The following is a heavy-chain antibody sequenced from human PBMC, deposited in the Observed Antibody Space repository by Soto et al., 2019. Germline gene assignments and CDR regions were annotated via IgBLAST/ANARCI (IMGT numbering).Heavy chain of an antibody. J-gene: IGHJ4*02. D-gene: IGHD4-17*01. V-gene: IGHV4-31*03. CDR2: IYYSGST. Sequence: SETLSLTCTVSGGSISSGGYYWSWIRQHPGKGLEWIGYIYYSGSTYYNPSLKSRVTISVDTSKNQFSLKLSSVTAADTAVYYCARDRWDYGGNSAAGGWYFDYWGQGTLVTVSS. CDR3: ARDRWDYGGNSAAGGWYFDY. CDR1: GGSISSGGYY.